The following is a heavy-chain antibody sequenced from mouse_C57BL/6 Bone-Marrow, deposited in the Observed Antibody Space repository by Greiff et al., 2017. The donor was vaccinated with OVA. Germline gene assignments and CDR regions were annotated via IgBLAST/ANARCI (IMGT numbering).Heavy chain of an antibody. D-gene: IGHD2-1*01. CDR2: IWWDDDK. V-gene: IGHV8-8*01. Sequence: QVTLKESGPGILQPSKPLSLPCSFSGFSLSTFGMGLGWFRQPSGRGLEWLAPIWWDDDKDYNPALKSRLTISKDTSKNQVFLKIANVDTADTATYYCARFGNYVGYFDYWGQGTTLTVSS. CDR1: GFSLSTFGMG. J-gene: IGHJ2*01. CDR3: ARFGNYVGYFDY.